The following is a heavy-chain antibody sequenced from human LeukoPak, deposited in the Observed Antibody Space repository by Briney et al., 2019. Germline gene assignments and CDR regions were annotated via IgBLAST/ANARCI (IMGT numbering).Heavy chain of an antibody. Sequence: ASVKVSCKASGYTFTSYGISWVRQAPGQGLEWMGWISAYNGNTNYAQKLQGRVTMTTDTSTSTAYMELSSLRSEDTAVYYCARDRFTGRYDTTAYAFDIWGQGTMVTVSS. CDR1: GYTFTSYG. D-gene: IGHD1-1*01. J-gene: IGHJ3*02. CDR3: ARDRFTGRYDTTAYAFDI. CDR2: ISAYNGNT. V-gene: IGHV1-18*01.